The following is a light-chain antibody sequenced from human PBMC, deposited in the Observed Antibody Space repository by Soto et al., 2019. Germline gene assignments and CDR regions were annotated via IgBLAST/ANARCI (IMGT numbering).Light chain of an antibody. V-gene: IGKV3-20*01. CDR1: QSVSSSY. J-gene: IGKJ1*01. CDR2: GAS. CDR3: QQYGSSPPT. Sequence: EIVMTQSPGTLSLSPGDTATLSCRASQSVSSSYLAWYQQKPGQAPRLLIYGASSRATGIPDRFSGSGSGADFTLTISRLEPEDFAVYYCQQYGSSPPTFGQGTKVDI.